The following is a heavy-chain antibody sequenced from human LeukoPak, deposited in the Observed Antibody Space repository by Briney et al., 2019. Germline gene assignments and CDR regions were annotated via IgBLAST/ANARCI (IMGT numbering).Heavy chain of an antibody. CDR2: ISYDGGNR. Sequence: PGGSLRLSCGASGFTFSSYAMHWVRQTPGKGLEWVALISYDGGNRQYRDSVKGRFTISRDNSANILYLQMNSLTSEDTAVYYCARDWVQDYWGQGTLVTVSS. D-gene: IGHD2-15*01. V-gene: IGHV3-30-3*01. J-gene: IGHJ4*02. CDR1: GFTFSSYA. CDR3: ARDWVQDY.